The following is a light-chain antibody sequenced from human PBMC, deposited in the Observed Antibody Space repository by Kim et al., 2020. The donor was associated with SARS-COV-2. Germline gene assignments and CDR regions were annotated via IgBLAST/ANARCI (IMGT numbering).Light chain of an antibody. CDR3: AAWTRSLRDV. J-gene: IGLJ2*01. V-gene: IGLV1-47*01. CDR2: RIN. Sequence: SATFSCSCSSYNIGNNYVSWYQQHPGTAPKLLIYRINKRPSGVPHRFSGSKSGNSASLAICGLRTEDESDYFCAAWTRSLRDVFGGGTKLTVL. CDR1: SYNIGNNY.